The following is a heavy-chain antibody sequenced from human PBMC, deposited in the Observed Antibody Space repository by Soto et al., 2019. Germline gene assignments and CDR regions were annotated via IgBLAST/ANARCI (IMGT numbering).Heavy chain of an antibody. CDR2: ISAYNGNT. CDR1: GYTFTSYG. CDR3: ARYEDYYDSSGYYYENDY. V-gene: IGHV1-18*01. J-gene: IGHJ4*02. Sequence: ASVKVSCKASGYTFTSYGLSWERQAPGHGLEWMGWISAYNGNTNYAQKLQGRVTMTTDTSTSTAYMELRSLRSDDTAVYYCARYEDYYDSSGYYYENDYWGQGTLVTVSS. D-gene: IGHD3-22*01.